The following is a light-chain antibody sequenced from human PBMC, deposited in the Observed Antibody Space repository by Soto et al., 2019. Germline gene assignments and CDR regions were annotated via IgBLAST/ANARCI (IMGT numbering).Light chain of an antibody. V-gene: IGKV1-13*02. J-gene: IGKJ1*01. CDR2: DAS. CDR3: QQYNSYAWT. CDR1: QSISRY. Sequence: IHLTQSLSSLSSSVGDIITITCLSSQSISRYLNWYQQKPGKAPKLLIYDASSLESGVPSRFSGSGSGTEFTLTISSLQPDDFATYYCQQYNSYAWTFGQGTKVDIK.